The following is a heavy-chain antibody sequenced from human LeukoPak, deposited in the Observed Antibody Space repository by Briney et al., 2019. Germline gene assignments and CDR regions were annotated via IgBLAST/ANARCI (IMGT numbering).Heavy chain of an antibody. CDR1: GFTFSSYA. CDR2: ISGSGGST. Sequence: GGSLRLSCAASGFTFSSYAMSWVRQAPGKGLEWVSAISGSGGSTYYADSVKGRFTISRDDSKNTLYLQMNSLRAEDTAVYYCAKDIRYFDWLLPYFDYWGQGTLVTVSS. D-gene: IGHD3-9*01. J-gene: IGHJ4*02. V-gene: IGHV3-23*01. CDR3: AKDIRYFDWLLPYFDY.